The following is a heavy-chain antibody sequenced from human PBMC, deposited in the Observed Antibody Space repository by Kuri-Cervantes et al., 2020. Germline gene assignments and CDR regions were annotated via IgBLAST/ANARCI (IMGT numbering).Heavy chain of an antibody. CDR1: GFIFRNYW. V-gene: IGHV3-48*01. D-gene: IGHD3-3*01. CDR2: ISSSSSTI. J-gene: IGHJ5*02. CDR3: ARVGFWSGYLNWFDP. Sequence: GESLKISCAASGFIFRNYWMNWVRQAPGKGLEWVSYISSSSSTIYYADSVKGRFTISRDNAKNSLYLQMNSLRAEDTAVYYCARVGFWSGYLNWFDPWGQGTLVTVSS.